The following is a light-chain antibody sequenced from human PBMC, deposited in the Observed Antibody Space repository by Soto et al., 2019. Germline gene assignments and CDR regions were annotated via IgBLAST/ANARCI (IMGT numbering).Light chain of an antibody. Sequence: DIQITQSPPSLFATVGDRVTITCGASQTISSYLNWYQQKPGKAPKLLIYAASTLQSGVPSRFSGSGSGTDFTLTISCLQSEDFATYYCQQYYSYPITVGQGTRLEL. V-gene: IGKV1-39*01. CDR3: QQYYSYPIT. CDR1: QTISSY. J-gene: IGKJ5*01. CDR2: AAS.